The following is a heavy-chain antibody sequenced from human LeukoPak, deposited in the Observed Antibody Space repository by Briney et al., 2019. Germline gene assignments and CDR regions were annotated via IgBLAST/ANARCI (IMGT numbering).Heavy chain of an antibody. J-gene: IGHJ4*02. D-gene: IGHD1-1*01. V-gene: IGHV4-59*04. CDR2: IYPRGST. Sequence: SETLSLTCTVSGGSISSFYWSWIRQPPGKGLEWIGYIYPRGSTYYNPSLKSRVILSLDKSANQFSLILSSVTAADTAVYYCARHLDPPAAGFDYWGQGYLVTVSS. CDR1: GGSISSFY. CDR3: ARHLDPPAAGFDY.